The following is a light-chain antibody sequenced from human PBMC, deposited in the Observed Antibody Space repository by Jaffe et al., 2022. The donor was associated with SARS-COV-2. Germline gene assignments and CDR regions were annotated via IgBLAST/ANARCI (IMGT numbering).Light chain of an antibody. CDR3: LVYLEGGPLV. CDR1: AGSVTSRSY. J-gene: IGLJ3*02. CDR2: NTN. Sequence: AVVTQEPSSSVSPGGTITLTCGLSAGSVTSRSYASWYRQTPGQAPRTLIYNTNTRSSGVPDRISGSLLGNKAALTITGAQADDESDYYCLVYLEGGPLVFGGGTKLTVL. V-gene: IGLV8-61*01.